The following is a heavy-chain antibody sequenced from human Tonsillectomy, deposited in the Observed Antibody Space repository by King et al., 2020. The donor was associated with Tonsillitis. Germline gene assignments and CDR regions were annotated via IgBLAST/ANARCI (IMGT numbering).Heavy chain of an antibody. CDR2: IDPSGITT. D-gene: IGHD2/OR15-2a*01. V-gene: IGHV1-46*01. CDR3: ARAGLPVLCRYGMDV. Sequence: VQLVESGAEVKKPGASVKVSCKASGYSFTSYYMHWVRQAPGQGPEWMGIIDPSGITTSYAQKFQGRVTMTRDTSTSTVYMELSSLRSEDTAVYYCARAGLPVLCRYGMDVWGQGTTVTVSS. CDR1: GYSFTSYY. J-gene: IGHJ6*02.